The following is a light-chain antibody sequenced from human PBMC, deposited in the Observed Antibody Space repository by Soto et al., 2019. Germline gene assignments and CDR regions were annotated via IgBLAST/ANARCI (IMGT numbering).Light chain of an antibody. J-gene: IGKJ2*01. V-gene: IGKV1-39*01. CDR3: QHRHSNPYT. CDR2: AAS. CDR1: HNIDNS. Sequence: DIQMTQSPSSLSASVGDRVIITCRASHNIDNSLNWYQQKPGKAPKTLIYAASSLKSGVPSRFSGSGSGTEFTLTISSLQPEDFATYSCQHRHSNPYTCGQGTKLEIK.